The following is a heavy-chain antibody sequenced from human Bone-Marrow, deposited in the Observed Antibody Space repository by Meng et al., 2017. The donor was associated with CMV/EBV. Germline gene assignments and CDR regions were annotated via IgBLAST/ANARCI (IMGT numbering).Heavy chain of an antibody. CDR2: INPNSGGT. CDR1: GYTFTGYY. J-gene: IGHJ4*02. Sequence: KVSCKASGYTFTGYYMHWVRQAPGQGLEWMGWINPNSGGTNYAQKFQDRVTMTRDTSISTAYMELSRLRSDDTAVYYCARGTTSSLRALGYWGQGTLVTVSS. D-gene: IGHD2-2*01. CDR3: ARGTTSSLRALGY. V-gene: IGHV1-2*02.